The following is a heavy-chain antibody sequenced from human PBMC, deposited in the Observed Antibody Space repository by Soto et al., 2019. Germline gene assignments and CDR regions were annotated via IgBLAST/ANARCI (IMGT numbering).Heavy chain of an antibody. CDR2: IIPIFGTT. CDR1: GGTFSGYA. D-gene: IGHD3-3*01. CDR3: ARSLYYDFWSVWFDP. V-gene: IGHV1-69*01. J-gene: IGHJ5*02. Sequence: QVQLVQSGAEVKKPGSSVKVSCKASGGTFSGYAISWLRQAPGQGLEWMGGIIPIFGTTNYAQKFQGRVTITADESTGTGYMELSSLRSEDTAVYYCARSLYYDFWSVWFDPWGQGTLVTVSS.